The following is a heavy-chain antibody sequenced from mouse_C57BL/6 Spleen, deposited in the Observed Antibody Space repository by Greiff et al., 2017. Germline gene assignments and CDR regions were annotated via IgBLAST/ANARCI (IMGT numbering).Heavy chain of an antibody. J-gene: IGHJ4*01. D-gene: IGHD2-4*01. V-gene: IGHV1-22*01. CDR1: GYTFTDYN. CDR3: ARMDYDENAMDY. CDR2: INPNNGGT. Sequence: EVHLVESGPELVKPGASVKMSCKASGYTFTDYNMHWVKQSHGKSLEWIGYINPNNGGTSYNQKFKGKATLTVNKSSSTAYMELRSLTSEDSAVYYCARMDYDENAMDYWGQGTSVTVSS.